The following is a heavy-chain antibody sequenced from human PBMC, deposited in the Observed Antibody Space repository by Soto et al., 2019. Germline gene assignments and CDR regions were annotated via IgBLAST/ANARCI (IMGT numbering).Heavy chain of an antibody. V-gene: IGHV4-31*03. D-gene: IGHD3-9*01. CDR2: ISDSGSS. Sequence: QVQLQESGPGLVKPSQTLTLTCTVSGGSISSGSFYWSWIRQHPGKGLEWIVHISDSGSSYYNPSLESRVTISVDTSKNQFSLKLSAVTAADTAVYFCARTTFYDIFTAYYSLFDYWGQGTLVTVSS. CDR3: ARTTFYDIFTAYYSLFDY. CDR1: GGSISSGSFY. J-gene: IGHJ4*02.